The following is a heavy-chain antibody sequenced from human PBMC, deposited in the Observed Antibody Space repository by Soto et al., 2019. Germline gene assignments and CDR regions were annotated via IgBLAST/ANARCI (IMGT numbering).Heavy chain of an antibody. Sequence: SETLSLSCAVYGGSVNGYYWNWIRQPPGKGLEWIGEINHTGGTHYNPSLKSRVTMSVDTSKNQFSLRLSSVTAADTAIYYCATRITVFGLLIPPFDPWGQGTTVTVSS. V-gene: IGHV4-34*01. J-gene: IGHJ6*02. CDR3: ATRITVFGLLIPPFDP. D-gene: IGHD3-3*01. CDR1: GGSVNGYY. CDR2: INHTGGT.